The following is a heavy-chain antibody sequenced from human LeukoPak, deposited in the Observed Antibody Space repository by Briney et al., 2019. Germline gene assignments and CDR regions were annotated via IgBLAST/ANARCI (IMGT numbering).Heavy chain of an antibody. D-gene: IGHD1-1*01. V-gene: IGHV3-30*18. Sequence: GGSLTLSCAASGFTFSNYAIHWVRQAPGRGLEWVAAISYDGNSQHYGAPVKGRFTISRDNSKNTVYLQINTLRTDDAAIYYCAKPYPTLTTSAVLDNWGQGTLVTVSS. CDR1: GFTFSNYA. J-gene: IGHJ4*02. CDR3: AKPYPTLTTSAVLDN. CDR2: ISYDGNSQ.